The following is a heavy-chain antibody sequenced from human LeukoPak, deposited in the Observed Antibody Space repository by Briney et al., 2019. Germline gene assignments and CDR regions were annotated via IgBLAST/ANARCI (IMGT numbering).Heavy chain of an antibody. CDR1: GFTFSSYA. D-gene: IGHD6-19*01. J-gene: IGHJ2*01. V-gene: IGHV3-30-3*01. CDR3: ARGGSSGRSYWYFDL. Sequence: PGGSLRLSCAASGFTFSSYAMHWVRQAPGKGLEWVAVISYDGSNKYYADSVKGRFTISRDNSKNTLYLQMNSLRAEDTAVYYCARGGSSGRSYWYFDLWGRGTLVTVSS. CDR2: ISYDGSNK.